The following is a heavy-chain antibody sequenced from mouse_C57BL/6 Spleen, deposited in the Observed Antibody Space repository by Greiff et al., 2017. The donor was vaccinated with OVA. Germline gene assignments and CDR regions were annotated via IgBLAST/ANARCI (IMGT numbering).Heavy chain of an antibody. V-gene: IGHV1-55*01. CDR1: GYTFTSYW. CDR3: ARRSTTVVYAKDY. D-gene: IGHD1-1*01. CDR2: IYPGSGST. Sequence: QVQLQQPGAELVKPGASVKLSCKASGYTFTSYWITWVKQRPGQGLEWIGDIYPGSGSTNYNEKFKSKATLTVDTPSSTAYMQLSSLTSDDSAVXYCARRSTTVVYAKDYWGQGTSVTVSS. J-gene: IGHJ4*01.